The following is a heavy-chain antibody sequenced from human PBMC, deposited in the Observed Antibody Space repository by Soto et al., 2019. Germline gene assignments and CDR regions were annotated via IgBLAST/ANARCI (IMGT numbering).Heavy chain of an antibody. V-gene: IGHV3-7*01. CDR1: GFTFSSYW. J-gene: IGHJ6*02. CDR3: ARVPSSGWPTYYYYGMDV. Sequence: EVQLVESGGGLVQPGGSLRLSCAASGFTFSSYWMSWVRQAPGKVLEWVANIKQDGSEQYYVDSVKGRFTISRDKAKNSLYLQMNSLRAEDTAVYYCARVPSSGWPTYYYYGMDVWGHGTTVTVSS. CDR2: IKQDGSEQ. D-gene: IGHD6-25*01.